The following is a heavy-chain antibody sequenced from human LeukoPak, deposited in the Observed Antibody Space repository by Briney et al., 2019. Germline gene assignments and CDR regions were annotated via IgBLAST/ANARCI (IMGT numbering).Heavy chain of an antibody. D-gene: IGHD4-11*01. V-gene: IGHV1-18*01. CDR2: ISAYNGNT. Sequence: ASVKVSFKASVYTFTIYGISWVRQAPGQGLEWMGWISAYNGNTNYAQKLQGRVTMTTDTSTSTAYMELRSLRSDDTAVYYCARTVTTGIYYYYYYMDVWGKGTTVTVSS. CDR1: VYTFTIYG. CDR3: ARTVTTGIYYYYYYMDV. J-gene: IGHJ6*03.